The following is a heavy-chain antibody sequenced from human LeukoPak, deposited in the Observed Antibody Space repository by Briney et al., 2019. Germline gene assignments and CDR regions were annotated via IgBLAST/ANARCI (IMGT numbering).Heavy chain of an antibody. J-gene: IGHJ3*02. V-gene: IGHV4-34*01. D-gene: IGHD3-10*01. CDR2: INHSGST. CDR1: GGSFSGYY. Sequence: PSETLSLTYAVYGGSFSGYYWSWIRQPPGKGLEWIGEINHSGSTNYNPSLKSRVTISVDTSKNQFSLKLSSVTAADTAVYYCAILWFGEAHAFDIWGQGTMVTVSS. CDR3: AILWFGEAHAFDI.